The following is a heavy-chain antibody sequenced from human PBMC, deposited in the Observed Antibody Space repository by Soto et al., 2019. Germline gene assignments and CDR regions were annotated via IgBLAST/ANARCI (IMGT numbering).Heavy chain of an antibody. CDR1: GGSISSYY. D-gene: IGHD1-20*01. CDR3: ARGIVTGTLPRGYYYYGMDV. CDR2: IYTSGST. J-gene: IGHJ6*02. V-gene: IGHV4-4*07. Sequence: QVQLQESGPGLVKPSETLSLTCTVSGGSISSYYWSWIRQPAGKGLEWIGRIYTSGSTNYNPSLKSRVTMSVDTSKNQFSLKLSSVTAADTAVYYCARGIVTGTLPRGYYYYGMDVWGQGTTVTASS.